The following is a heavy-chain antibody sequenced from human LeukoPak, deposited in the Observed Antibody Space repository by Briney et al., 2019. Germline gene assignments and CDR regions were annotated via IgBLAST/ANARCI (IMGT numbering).Heavy chain of an antibody. J-gene: IGHJ6*02. CDR2: INPNSGGT. Sequence: ASVKVSCKASGYTFTGYYMHWVRQAPGQGLEWMGWINPNSGGTNYAQKFQGRVTMTRDTSISTAYMELSRLRSDDTAVYYCASAYDILTGYSPNYYGMDVWGQGTTVTVSS. CDR3: ASAYDILTGYSPNYYGMDV. V-gene: IGHV1-2*02. D-gene: IGHD3-9*01. CDR1: GYTFTGYY.